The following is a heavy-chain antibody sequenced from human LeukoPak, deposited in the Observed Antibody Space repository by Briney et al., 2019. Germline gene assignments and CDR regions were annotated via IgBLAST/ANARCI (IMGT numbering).Heavy chain of an antibody. J-gene: IGHJ6*02. CDR3: ARPHRGTAYCGGDCFYGMDV. D-gene: IGHD2-21*02. CDR1: GYSFISYW. V-gene: IGHV5-51*01. Sequence: GESLKISCKGSGYSFISYWIGWVRQMPGKGLEWMGIIYPGDSDTRYSPSFQGQVTISADKSISTAYLQWSSLKASDTATYYCARPHRGTAYCGGDCFYGMDVWGQGTTVTVSS. CDR2: IYPGDSDT.